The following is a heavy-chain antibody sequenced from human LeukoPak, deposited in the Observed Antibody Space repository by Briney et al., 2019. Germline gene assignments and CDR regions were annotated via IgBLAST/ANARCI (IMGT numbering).Heavy chain of an antibody. V-gene: IGHV3-7*01. CDR1: GFTFTNYW. J-gene: IGHJ4*02. Sequence: GGSLRLSCVASGFTFTNYWMSWVRQAPGKGLEWVANIKQDGSAKYYVDSVKGRFTISRDNAKNSLYLQMNSLRAEDTAVYYCARVTVTIFTRNLHFDYWGQGTLVTVSS. CDR3: ARVTVTIFTRNLHFDY. D-gene: IGHD3-9*01. CDR2: IKQDGSAK.